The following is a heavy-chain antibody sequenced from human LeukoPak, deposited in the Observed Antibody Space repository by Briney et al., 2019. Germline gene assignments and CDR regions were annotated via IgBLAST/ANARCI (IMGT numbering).Heavy chain of an antibody. J-gene: IGHJ5*02. Sequence: ASVKVSCKTSGYTFTAYYMHWVRQAPGQGLKWMGRTNPNSGGTNYAQQFQGRVTMTRDTSISTAYMELSSLRSDDTAVYYCAAGSEWQSNWFDPWGQGTLVTVSS. D-gene: IGHD3-3*01. CDR3: AAGSEWQSNWFDP. CDR1: GYTFTAYY. V-gene: IGHV1-2*06. CDR2: TNPNSGGT.